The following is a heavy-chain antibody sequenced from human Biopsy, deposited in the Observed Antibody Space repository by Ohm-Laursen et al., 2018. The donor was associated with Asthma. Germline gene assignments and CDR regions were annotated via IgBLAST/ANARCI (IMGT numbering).Heavy chain of an antibody. CDR2: ISYDGSDK. J-gene: IGHJ6*02. CDR1: GFTFSDYA. CDR3: ARASVVKHYYYYGMDV. V-gene: IGHV3-30-3*01. Sequence: SLRLSCTASGFTFSDYAIYWVRQAPGKGLEWVAFISYDGSDKFYADSVKGRFTTSRDNSQNTLDLHMNRLTFEDTAVYYCARASVVKHYYYYGMDVWGPGTAVTVFS.